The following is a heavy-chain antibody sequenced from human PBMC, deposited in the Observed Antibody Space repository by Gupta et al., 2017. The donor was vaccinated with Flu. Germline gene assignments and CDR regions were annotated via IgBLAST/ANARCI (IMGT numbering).Heavy chain of an antibody. V-gene: IGHV3-64*01. CDR1: GFTFSSYA. CDR2: ISSNGGST. J-gene: IGHJ6*02. CDR3: ARGQEYGMDV. Sequence: EVQLVESGGGLVQPGGSLRLSCAASGFTFSSYAMHWVRQAPGKGLEYVSAISSNGGSTYYANSVKGRFTISRDNSKNTLYLQMGSLRAEGMAVYYCARGQEYGMDVWGQGTTVTVSS.